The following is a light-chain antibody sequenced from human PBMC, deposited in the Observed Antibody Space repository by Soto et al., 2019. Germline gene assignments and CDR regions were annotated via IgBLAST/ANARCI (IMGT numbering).Light chain of an antibody. Sequence: DIQMTQSPASLSASLGDRVTITCRASQSISSYLNWYQQKPGKAPKLLIYAASSLQSGVPSRFSGSGSGTEFTLTISSLQPEDFATYYCQQSYSTPPTFGQGTKVEIK. CDR2: AAS. J-gene: IGKJ1*01. CDR3: QQSYSTPPT. V-gene: IGKV1-39*01. CDR1: QSISSY.